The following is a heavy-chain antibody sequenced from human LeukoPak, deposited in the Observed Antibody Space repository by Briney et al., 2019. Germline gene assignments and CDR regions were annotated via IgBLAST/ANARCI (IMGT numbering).Heavy chain of an antibody. CDR1: GDSISSGDYY. CDR3: ARSLGHYDILTGYYRGDAFDI. Sequence: SQTLSLTCTDSGDSISSGDYYWSWIRQHPGKGLEWIGYIYYSGSTCYNPSLKSQITISVDTSKNQFSLRLSSVTAADTAVYYCARSLGHYDILTGYYRGDAFDIWGQGTMVTVSS. J-gene: IGHJ3*02. V-gene: IGHV4-31*01. CDR2: IYYSGST. D-gene: IGHD3-9*01.